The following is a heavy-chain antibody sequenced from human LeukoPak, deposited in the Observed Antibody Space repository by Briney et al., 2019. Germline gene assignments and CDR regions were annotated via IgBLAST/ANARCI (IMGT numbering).Heavy chain of an antibody. Sequence: SETLSLTCTVSGGSLSSYYWSWIRPPPGKGLEWIGYIYYSGGTNYNPSLKSRVTISVDTSKNQFSLKLSSVTAADTAVYYCARGAGWYGYWGQGTLVTVSS. CDR1: GGSLSSYY. CDR2: IYYSGGT. CDR3: ARGAGWYGY. J-gene: IGHJ4*02. D-gene: IGHD6-19*01. V-gene: IGHV4-59*01.